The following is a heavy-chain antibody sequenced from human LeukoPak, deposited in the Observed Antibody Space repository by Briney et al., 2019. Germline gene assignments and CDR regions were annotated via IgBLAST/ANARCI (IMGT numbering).Heavy chain of an antibody. V-gene: IGHV1-8*01. Sequence: ASVNVSCKPSLYTLTSYDINWVRPATRQGLECMGWINPNSGNTGYAQKLQGRVTMTRNTSISTAYMELSSLRSEDTAVYYCARFYYDSSGYYDYWGQGTLVTVSS. CDR3: ARFYYDSSGYYDY. D-gene: IGHD3-22*01. CDR1: LYTLTSYD. CDR2: INPNSGNT. J-gene: IGHJ4*02.